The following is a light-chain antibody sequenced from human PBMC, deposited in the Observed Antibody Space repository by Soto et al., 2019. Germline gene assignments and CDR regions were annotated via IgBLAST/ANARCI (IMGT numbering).Light chain of an antibody. CDR3: QQYGLSPRT. J-gene: IGKJ1*01. CDR1: QSVSSSY. Sequence: EIMLTQSPGTLSLSPGERATLSCRASQSVSSSYLAWYQQKPGQAPRLFIYASSIRATGIPDRFSGSGSGTDFTLTISRLEPQDFAVYYCQQYGLSPRTFGRGTKVEIK. CDR2: ASS. V-gene: IGKV3-20*01.